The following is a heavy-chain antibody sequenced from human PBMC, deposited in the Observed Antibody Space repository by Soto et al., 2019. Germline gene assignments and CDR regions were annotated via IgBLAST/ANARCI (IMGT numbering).Heavy chain of an antibody. J-gene: IGHJ4*02. Sequence: QVQLQESGPGLVKTSETLSLTCTVSGGSISSYYWSWIRQPPGKGLEWIGYIYYSGSTNYNPSRKCRVTISVDTSKNQFSLKRSSVTAADTAVYYCARRWGSYFDYWGQGTLVTVSS. D-gene: IGHD7-27*01. CDR1: GGSISSYY. V-gene: IGHV4-59*08. CDR2: IYYSGST. CDR3: ARRWGSYFDY.